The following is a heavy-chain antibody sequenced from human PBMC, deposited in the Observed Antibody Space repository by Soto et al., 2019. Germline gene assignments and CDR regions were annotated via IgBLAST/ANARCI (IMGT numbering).Heavy chain of an antibody. Sequence: EVQLVESGGGLVQPGGSLRLSCAASGFTFSTYWMHWIRQAPGKGLVWVSRIKGDGSITNYADSVKGRFTISRDNAKNPVYLQMNSLRADDTAVYYCARGGYGAWYVDLWGRGTLVTVSS. D-gene: IGHD5-18*01. CDR3: ARGGYGAWYVDL. CDR2: IKGDGSIT. V-gene: IGHV3-74*01. CDR1: GFTFSTYW. J-gene: IGHJ2*01.